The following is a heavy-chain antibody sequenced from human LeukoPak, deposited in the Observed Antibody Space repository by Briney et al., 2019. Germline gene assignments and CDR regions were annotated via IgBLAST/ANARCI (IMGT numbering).Heavy chain of an antibody. J-gene: IGHJ3*02. Sequence: PSETLSLTCTVSGGSISSSSYYWGWIRQPPGKGLEWIGSIYYSGSTYYNPSLKSRVTISVDTSKNQFSLKLSSVTAADTAVYYCAREDCSGGSCYSRAFDIWGQGTMVTVSS. V-gene: IGHV4-39*07. CDR1: GGSISSSSYY. D-gene: IGHD2-15*01. CDR3: AREDCSGGSCYSRAFDI. CDR2: IYYSGST.